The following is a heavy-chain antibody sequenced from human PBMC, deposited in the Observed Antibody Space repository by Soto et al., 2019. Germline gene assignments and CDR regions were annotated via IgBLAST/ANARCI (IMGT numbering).Heavy chain of an antibody. CDR2: IYYSGST. CDR1: GGSISSSSYY. J-gene: IGHJ4*02. V-gene: IGHV4-39*07. CDR3: ARDQNGSGNYYTRYFDY. Sequence: PSETLSLTCTVSGGSISSSSYYWGWIRQPPGKGLEWIGTIYYSGSTYYNPSLKSRVTISVDTSKNQFSLNLSSVTAADTAVYYCARDQNGSGNYYTRYFDYWGQGTLVT. D-gene: IGHD3-10*01.